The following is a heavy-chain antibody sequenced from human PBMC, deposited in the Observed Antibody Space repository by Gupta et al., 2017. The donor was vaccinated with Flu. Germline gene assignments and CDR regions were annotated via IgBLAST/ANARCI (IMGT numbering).Heavy chain of an antibody. Sequence: QVQLQESGPGLVKPSQTLSLTCTVSGDSISSGGYYWSWVRQHPGKGLEWIGYVFHSGSTYYNPSLKSRFTISVDTSKNEFSLEVTSVTAADTAVYYCARDSNSYGSRGWFDPWGQGILVTVSS. D-gene: IGHD3-10*01. V-gene: IGHV4-31*03. CDR2: VFHSGST. J-gene: IGHJ5*02. CDR1: GDSISSGGYY. CDR3: ARDSNSYGSRGWFDP.